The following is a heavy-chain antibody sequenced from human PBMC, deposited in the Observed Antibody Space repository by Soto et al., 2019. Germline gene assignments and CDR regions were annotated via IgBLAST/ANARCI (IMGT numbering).Heavy chain of an antibody. D-gene: IGHD6-6*01. CDR2: IYYSGST. CDR3: ASLRRNSSLTHQRVHYYYYYGMDV. J-gene: IGHJ6*02. V-gene: IGHV4-39*01. CDR1: GGSISSSSYY. Sequence: SETLSLTCTVSGGSISSSSYYWGWIRQPPGKGLEWIGSIYYSGSTYYNPSLKSRFTISVDTSKNQFSLKMSSVTAADTAVYYGASLRRNSSLTHQRVHYYYYYGMDVWGQGTTVTVSS.